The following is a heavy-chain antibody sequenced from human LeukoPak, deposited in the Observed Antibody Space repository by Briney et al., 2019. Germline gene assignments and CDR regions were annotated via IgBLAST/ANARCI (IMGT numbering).Heavy chain of an antibody. V-gene: IGHV3-23*01. J-gene: IGHJ4*02. CDR1: GFTFSSYA. CDR3: AKFRGYSYGYFDY. D-gene: IGHD5-18*01. Sequence: GGSLRLSCAASGFTFSSYAMSWVRQAPGKGLEWVSAISGSGGSTYYADSVKGRFTISRDNSKNTLYLQMNSLRAEDTAVYHCAKFRGYSYGYFDYWGQGTLVTVSS. CDR2: ISGSGGST.